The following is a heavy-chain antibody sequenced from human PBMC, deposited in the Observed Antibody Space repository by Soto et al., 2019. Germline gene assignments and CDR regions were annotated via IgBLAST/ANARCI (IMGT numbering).Heavy chain of an antibody. D-gene: IGHD5-12*01. CDR1: GFTFSTFV. J-gene: IGHJ3*01. CDR2: INSDGSDT. CDR3: VRDRDGYNC. Sequence: EVQLVESGGGLVQPGGSLRLSCAASGFTFSTFVMHWVRQAPGKGLVWVSRINSDGSDTRYADSVKGRFTISRDNARNTLDLQMSSLRAEDTAVYLCVRDRDGYNCWGQGTMVTVSS. V-gene: IGHV3-74*01.